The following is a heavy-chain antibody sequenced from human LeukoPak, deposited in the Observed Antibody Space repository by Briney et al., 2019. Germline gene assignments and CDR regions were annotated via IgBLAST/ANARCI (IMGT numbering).Heavy chain of an antibody. J-gene: IGHJ4*02. CDR1: GFTFSSYA. D-gene: IGHD6-19*01. CDR3: ARDRSSRSDY. CDR2: ISYDGSNK. V-gene: IGHV3-30*04. Sequence: GGSLRLSCAASGFTFSSYAMHWVRQAPGKGLEWVAVISYDGSNKYYADSVKGRFTISRDNSKNTLYLQMNSLRAEDTAVYYCARDRSSRSDYWGQGTLVTVSS.